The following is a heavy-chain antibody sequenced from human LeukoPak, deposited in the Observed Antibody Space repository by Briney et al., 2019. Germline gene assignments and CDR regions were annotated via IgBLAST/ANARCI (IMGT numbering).Heavy chain of an antibody. CDR2: MNPNSGNT. J-gene: IGHJ4*02. CDR3: ARGNNGIRGGGYSSSSRLDY. D-gene: IGHD6-6*01. V-gene: IGHV1-8*03. CDR1: GYTFTSYD. Sequence: ASVKVSCKASGYTFTSYDINWVRQATGQGLEWMGWMNPNSGNTGYAQKFQGRVTITRNTSISTAYMELSSLRSEDTAVYYCARGNNGIRGGGYSSSSRLDYWGQGTLVTVSS.